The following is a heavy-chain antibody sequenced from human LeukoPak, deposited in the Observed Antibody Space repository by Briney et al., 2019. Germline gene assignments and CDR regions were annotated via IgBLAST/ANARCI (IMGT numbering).Heavy chain of an antibody. Sequence: GASVKVSCKASGYTFTGYYMHWVRQAPGQGLEWMGWINPNSGGTNYAQKFQGRVTMTRDTSISTAYMELSRLRSDDTAVYYSARGITLPYYYDSFELYWFDPWGQGTLVTVSS. V-gene: IGHV1-2*02. D-gene: IGHD3-22*01. CDR3: ARGITLPYYYDSFELYWFDP. CDR1: GYTFTGYY. J-gene: IGHJ5*02. CDR2: INPNSGGT.